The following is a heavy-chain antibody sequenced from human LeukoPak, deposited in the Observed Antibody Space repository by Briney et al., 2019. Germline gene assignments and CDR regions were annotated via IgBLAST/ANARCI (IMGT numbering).Heavy chain of an antibody. D-gene: IGHD3-10*01. CDR3: ATNTMFRGIHAFDI. V-gene: IGHV5-51*01. J-gene: IGHJ3*02. CDR2: IYPGDSDT. CDR1: GYSFTSYW. Sequence: GESLKISCKGSGYSFTSYWIGWVRQMPGKGPEWMGIIYPGDSDTRYSPSFQGRVTISADKSISTAYLQWSSLKASDSAMYYCATNTMFRGIHAFDIWGQGTMVTVSS.